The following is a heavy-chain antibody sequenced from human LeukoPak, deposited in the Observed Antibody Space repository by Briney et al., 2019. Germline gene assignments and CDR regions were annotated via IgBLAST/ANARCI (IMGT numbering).Heavy chain of an antibody. V-gene: IGHV1-3*01. CDR1: GYTFTSYA. D-gene: IGHD3-10*01. Sequence: ASVNVSCKASGYTFTSYAMHWVRPAPGQRLEWMGWINAGNGNTKYSQKFQGRVTITRDTSGSTAYMELSSLRSEDTAVYYCARDKVRGTLDYWGQGTLVTVSS. J-gene: IGHJ4*02. CDR2: INAGNGNT. CDR3: ARDKVRGTLDY.